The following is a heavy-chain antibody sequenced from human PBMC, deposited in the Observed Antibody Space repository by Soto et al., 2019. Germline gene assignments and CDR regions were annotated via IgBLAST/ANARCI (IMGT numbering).Heavy chain of an antibody. CDR2: FGPEDGET. D-gene: IGHD1-1*01. CDR1: GYTLTELS. CDR3: ATAGTAGHDAFDI. J-gene: IGHJ3*02. V-gene: IGHV1-24*01. Sequence: ASVKVSCKVSGYTLTELSMHWVRQAPGKGLEWMGGFGPEDGETIYAQKFQGRVTMTEDTSTDTAYMELSSPRSEDTAVYYCATAGTAGHDAFDIWGQGTMVTVSS.